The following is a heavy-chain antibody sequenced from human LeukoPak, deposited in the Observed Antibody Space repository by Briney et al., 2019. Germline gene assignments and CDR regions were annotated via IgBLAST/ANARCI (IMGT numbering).Heavy chain of an antibody. CDR1: GYTFTSYY. CDR3: ARDPALGSGSYYFDY. CDR2: INPSGGST. Sequence: SVNVSCKASGYTFTSYYMHWVRQAPGQGLEWMGIINPSGGSTSYAQKFQGRVTMTRDTSTSTVYMELSSLRSEDTAVYYCARDPALGSGSYYFDYWGQGTLVTVSS. V-gene: IGHV1-46*01. D-gene: IGHD1-26*01. J-gene: IGHJ4*02.